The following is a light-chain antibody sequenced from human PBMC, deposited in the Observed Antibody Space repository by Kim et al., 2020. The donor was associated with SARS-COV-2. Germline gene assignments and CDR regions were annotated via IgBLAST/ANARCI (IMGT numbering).Light chain of an antibody. J-gene: IGKJ2*01. CDR1: QSISSSY. CDR3: QQFGSSPRT. V-gene: IGKV3-20*01. CDR2: AAS. Sequence: WSPGGRATRSCRARQSISSSYLVWYQQKPGQAPRLLIYAASSRATDIPNRFSGSGSGKDFTLTISRLEPEDFAMYYCQQFGSSPRTFGQGTKLEI.